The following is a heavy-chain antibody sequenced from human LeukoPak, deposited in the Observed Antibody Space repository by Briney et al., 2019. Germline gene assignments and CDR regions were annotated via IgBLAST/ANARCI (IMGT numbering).Heavy chain of an antibody. CDR2: IKSKTDGGTT. CDR1: GFTFSNAW. D-gene: IGHD3-3*01. Sequence: GGSLRLSCAASGFTFSNAWMSWVRQAPGKGLEWVGRIKSKTDGGTTDYAAPVKGRFTISRDDSKNTLYLQMNSLKTEDTVVYYCTTDGQKTYYDFWSEHYRAGTEYWGQGTLVTVSS. J-gene: IGHJ4*02. V-gene: IGHV3-15*01. CDR3: TTDGQKTYYDFWSEHYRAGTEY.